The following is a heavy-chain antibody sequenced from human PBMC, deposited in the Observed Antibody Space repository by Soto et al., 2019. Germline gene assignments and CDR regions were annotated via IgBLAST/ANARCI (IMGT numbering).Heavy chain of an antibody. CDR2: IYYSGST. CDR3: ARLIVNYDILTGWGYYYYGMDV. CDR1: DGSISSSSYY. Sequence: SETLSLTCSVSDGSISSSSYYWGWIRQPAGKGLEWIGSIYYSGSTYYNPSLKSRVTISVDTSKNQFSLKLSSVTAADTAVYYCARLIVNYDILTGWGYYYYGMDVWGQGTTVTV. V-gene: IGHV4-39*01. D-gene: IGHD3-9*01. J-gene: IGHJ6*02.